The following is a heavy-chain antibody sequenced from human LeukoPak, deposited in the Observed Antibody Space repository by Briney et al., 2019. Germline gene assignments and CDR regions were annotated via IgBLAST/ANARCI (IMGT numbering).Heavy chain of an antibody. Sequence: GGSLRLSCAASGFTFSTYRMHWVRQAPGKGLVWLSRINSDAGSTSYTDSVKGRFTISRDNAKNTLYLQMNSLRAEDTAVYYCARDYYASGSPNDYWGQGTLVTVSS. V-gene: IGHV3-74*01. J-gene: IGHJ4*02. CDR1: GFTFSTYR. CDR3: ARDYYASGSPNDY. D-gene: IGHD3-10*01. CDR2: INSDAGST.